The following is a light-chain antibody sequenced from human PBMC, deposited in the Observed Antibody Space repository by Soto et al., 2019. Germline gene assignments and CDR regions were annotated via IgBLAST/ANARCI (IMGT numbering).Light chain of an antibody. CDR2: GAS. CDR1: QAVDTKF. J-gene: IGKJ5*01. V-gene: IGKV3-20*01. CDR3: QLYGISVPVT. Sequence: IVLTQSPCTLSLSPGETATLSCRASQAVDTKFLAWYQQKAGQAPRLVMFGASGRATGVPARFSGGVSGTDFSLTISRLEPEDFAVYYCQLYGISVPVTFGQGTRLEIK.